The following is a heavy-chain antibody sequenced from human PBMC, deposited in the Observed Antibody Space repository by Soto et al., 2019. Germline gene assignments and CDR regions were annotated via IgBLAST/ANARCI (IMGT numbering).Heavy chain of an antibody. J-gene: IGHJ4*01. Sequence: GGSLRLSCAASGFTFSSYAMHWVRQAPGKGLEWVGFIWYDGSNTFYAESVKGRFTISRGNSKNTVYLQMNSLRDEDSAVYFCVRDRDLYRDMFHADLWGQGTLVTVSS. D-gene: IGHD3-10*02. CDR1: GFTFSSYA. CDR2: IWYDGSNT. V-gene: IGHV3-33*01. CDR3: VRDRDLYRDMFHADL.